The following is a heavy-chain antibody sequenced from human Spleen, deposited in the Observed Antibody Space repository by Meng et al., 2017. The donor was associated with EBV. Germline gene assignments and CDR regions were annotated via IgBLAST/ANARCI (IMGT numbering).Heavy chain of an antibody. CDR3: VRGGEGDGYSLPY. CDR2: IIHTGET. V-gene: IGHV4-34*02. Sequence: QVQLKQWGAGLLKPSETLSLTCAVNGGSFSGHYWTWTRQPPGKGLEWIGEIIHTGETNYTPSLTGRVTISRDTSKKHLSLRLNSVTAADTAVYYCVRGGEGDGYSLPYWGQGTLVTVSS. D-gene: IGHD5-24*01. CDR1: GGSFSGHY. J-gene: IGHJ4*02.